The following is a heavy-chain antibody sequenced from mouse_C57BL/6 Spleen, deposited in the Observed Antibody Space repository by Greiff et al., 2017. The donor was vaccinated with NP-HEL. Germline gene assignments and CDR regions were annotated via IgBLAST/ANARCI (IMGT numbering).Heavy chain of an antibody. CDR2: ISYDGSN. Sequence: VQLQQSGPGLVKPSQSLSLTCSVTGYSITSGYYWNWIRQFPGNKLEWMGYISYDGSNNYNPSLKNRISITRDTSKNQFFLKLNSVTTEDTATYYCARDGSSYSFAYWGQGTLVTVSA. J-gene: IGHJ3*01. V-gene: IGHV3-6*01. CDR1: GYSITSGYY. D-gene: IGHD1-1*01. CDR3: ARDGSSYSFAY.